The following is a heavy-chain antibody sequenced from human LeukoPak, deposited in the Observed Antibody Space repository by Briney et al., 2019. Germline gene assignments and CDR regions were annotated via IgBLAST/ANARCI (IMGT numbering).Heavy chain of an antibody. CDR3: AAFLGGVLTGYFNGAFDI. CDR2: VVVGNGNT. V-gene: IGHV1-58*01. CDR1: GFTFTSSA. Sequence: SVKVSCKASGFTFTSSAVQWVRQARGQRLEWIGWVVVGNGNTNYAQKFQERVTVTRDMSTSTAYMELSSLRSEDTAVYYCAAFLGGVLTGYFNGAFDIWGQGTMVTVSS. D-gene: IGHD3-9*01. J-gene: IGHJ3*02.